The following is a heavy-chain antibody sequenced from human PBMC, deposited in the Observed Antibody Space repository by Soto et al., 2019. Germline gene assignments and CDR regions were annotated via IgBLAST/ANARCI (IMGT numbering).Heavy chain of an antibody. J-gene: IGHJ4*02. CDR1: GYSFTTYW. CDR2: IYPGDSDT. Sequence: PGESLKISCKGSGYSFTTYWIAWVRQMPGKGLEWMGIIYPGDSDTRYSPSFQGQVTISADKSITTAYLQWTSLKASDTAMYYCATQGAHSSTWNDWGQGTLVTVSS. D-gene: IGHD6-13*01. V-gene: IGHV5-51*01. CDR3: ATQGAHSSTWND.